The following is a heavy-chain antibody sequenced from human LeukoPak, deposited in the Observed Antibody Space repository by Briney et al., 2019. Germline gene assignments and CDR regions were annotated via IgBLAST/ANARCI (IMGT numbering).Heavy chain of an antibody. Sequence: GGSLRLSCTASGFTFGDYAMSWVRQVPGKGLEWVGFIRSKAYGGITEYAASVKGRFTISRDDSKSIAYLQMNSLKTEDTAVYYCTRDLSYYGSGSYRWGQGTLVTVSS. CDR2: IRSKAYGGIT. CDR3: TRDLSYYGSGSYR. V-gene: IGHV3-49*04. J-gene: IGHJ4*02. CDR1: GFTFGDYA. D-gene: IGHD3-10*01.